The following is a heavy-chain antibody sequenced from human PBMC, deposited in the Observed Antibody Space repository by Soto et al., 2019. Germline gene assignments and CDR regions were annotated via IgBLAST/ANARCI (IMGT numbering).Heavy chain of an antibody. Sequence: EVLLLESGGGLVQSGGSLRLTCAASGFTFSTYTMSWVRQAPGEGLEWVSGIIQSGETFYADSVKGRFTVSRDNSNNMLYRQIHSLRADDTAVYYCAKDLQPDGRWPFDPWGQGTLVTVSS. V-gene: IGHV3-23*01. CDR1: GFTFSTYT. CDR3: AKDLQPDGRWPFDP. CDR2: IIQSGET. D-gene: IGHD2-2*01. J-gene: IGHJ5*02.